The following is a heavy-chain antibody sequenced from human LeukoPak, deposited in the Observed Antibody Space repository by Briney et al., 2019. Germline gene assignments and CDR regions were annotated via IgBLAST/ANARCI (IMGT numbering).Heavy chain of an antibody. Sequence: PGGSLRLSCAASGFTFSSYAMHWVRQAPGKGLEWAAVISYDGSNKYYADSVKGRFTISRDNSKNTLYLQMNSLRAEDTAVYYCARGSYDFWSAKVDYWGQGTLVTVSS. CDR2: ISYDGSNK. CDR3: ARGSYDFWSAKVDY. D-gene: IGHD3-3*01. CDR1: GFTFSSYA. J-gene: IGHJ4*02. V-gene: IGHV3-30-3*01.